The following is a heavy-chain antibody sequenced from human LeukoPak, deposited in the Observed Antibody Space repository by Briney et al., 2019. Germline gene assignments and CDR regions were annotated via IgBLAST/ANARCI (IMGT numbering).Heavy chain of an antibody. Sequence: PSETLSLTCAVYGGSFSGYYWSWIRQPPAKGLEWIGEINHSGSTNYNPSLKSRVTISVDTSKNQFSLKLSSVTAADTAVYYCARGRCSTSCYSDYWGQGTLVTVSS. V-gene: IGHV4-34*01. CDR3: ARGRCSTSCYSDY. CDR2: INHSGST. D-gene: IGHD2-2*01. CDR1: GGSFSGYY. J-gene: IGHJ4*02.